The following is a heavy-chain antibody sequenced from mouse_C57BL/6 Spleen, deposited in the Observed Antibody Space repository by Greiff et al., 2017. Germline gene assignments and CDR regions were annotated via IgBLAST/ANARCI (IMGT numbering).Heavy chain of an antibody. CDR2: ISSGGSYT. V-gene: IGHV5-6*01. CDR3: ARGATVVAHYFDY. Sequence: EVKVVESGGDLVKPGGSLKLSCAASGFTFSSYGMSWVRQTPDKRLEWVATISSGGSYTYYPDSVKGRFTISRDNAKNTLYLQMSSLKSEDTAMYYCARGATVVAHYFDYWGQGTTLTVSS. D-gene: IGHD1-1*01. CDR1: GFTFSSYG. J-gene: IGHJ2*01.